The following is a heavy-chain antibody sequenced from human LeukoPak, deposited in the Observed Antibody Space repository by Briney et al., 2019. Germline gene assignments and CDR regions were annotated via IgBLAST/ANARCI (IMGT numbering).Heavy chain of an antibody. V-gene: IGHV3-33*01. D-gene: IGHD6-13*01. CDR2: IWYDGSNK. CDR1: GFTFSSYG. J-gene: IGHJ4*02. CDR3: ARDFGSSWSYYFDY. Sequence: GSLRLSCAASGFTFSSYGMHWVRQAPGKGLEWVAVIWYDGSNKYYADSVKGRFTISRDNAKNSLYLQMNSLRAEDTAVYYCARDFGSSWSYYFDYWGQGTLVTVSP.